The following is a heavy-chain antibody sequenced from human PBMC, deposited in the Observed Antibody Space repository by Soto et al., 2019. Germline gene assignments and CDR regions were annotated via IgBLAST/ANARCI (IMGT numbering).Heavy chain of an antibody. V-gene: IGHV3-53*04. Sequence: GGSLRLSCAASGFTVSSNYMSWVRQAPGKGLEWVSVIYSGGSTYYADSVKGRFTISRHNSKNTLYLQMNSLRAEDTAVYYCAREDRVATGQGAFDIWGQGTMVTVAS. J-gene: IGHJ3*02. CDR1: GFTVSSNY. CDR2: IYSGGST. D-gene: IGHD5-12*01. CDR3: AREDRVATGQGAFDI.